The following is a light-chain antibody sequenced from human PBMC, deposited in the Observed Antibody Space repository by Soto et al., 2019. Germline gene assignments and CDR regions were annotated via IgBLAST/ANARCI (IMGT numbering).Light chain of an antibody. Sequence: IEMKQSPSTLSAPKGERAPLSCRASLSVSSNLAWYQHKPGQAPRLLIYGASTRATGIPARFSVSGSGTELTLTITRRKSKDLDVQFYEQNNKGSLWTFGQGTKLEIK. CDR3: EQNNKGSLWT. CDR2: GAS. J-gene: IGKJ1*01. CDR1: LSVSSN. V-gene: IGKV3-15*01.